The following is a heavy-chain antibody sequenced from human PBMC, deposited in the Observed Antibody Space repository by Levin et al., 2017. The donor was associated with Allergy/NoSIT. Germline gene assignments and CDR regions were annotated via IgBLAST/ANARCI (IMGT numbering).Heavy chain of an antibody. D-gene: IGHD3-10*01. J-gene: IGHJ4*02. CDR3: ASWTSGSGSYSSDY. V-gene: IGHV1-69*02. CDR2: IIPILGIA. Sequence: KISCKASGGTFSSYTISWVRQAPGQGLEWMGRIIPILGIANYAQKFQGRVTITADKSTSTAYMELSSLRSEDTAVYYCASWTSGSGSYSSDYWGQGTLVTVSS. CDR1: GGTFSSYT.